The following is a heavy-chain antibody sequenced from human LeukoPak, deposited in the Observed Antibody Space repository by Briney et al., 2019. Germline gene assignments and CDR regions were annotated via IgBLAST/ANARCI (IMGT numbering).Heavy chain of an antibody. D-gene: IGHD3-10*01. CDR1: GFIFSTCA. Sequence: PGGSLRLSCAASGFIFSTCAMSWVRQAPGKGLEWVSGISGSGGSTYYADSVKGRFTISRDNSKNTLYLQMNSLRAEDTAVYYCAKDIARTMVQGGGLDYWGQGTLVTVSS. CDR2: ISGSGGST. J-gene: IGHJ4*02. CDR3: AKDIARTMVQGGGLDY. V-gene: IGHV3-23*01.